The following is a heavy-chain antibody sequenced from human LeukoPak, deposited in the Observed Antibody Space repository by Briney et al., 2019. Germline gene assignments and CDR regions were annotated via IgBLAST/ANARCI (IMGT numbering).Heavy chain of an antibody. V-gene: IGHV3-30*03. CDR3: AGRGSGSYFDY. J-gene: IGHJ4*02. CDR2: ISYDASNK. Sequence: VGSLRLSCAASGFTFSRYGMHWVRQTPGKGLEWVAVISYDASNKYYADSVKGRFTISRDNSQNTLFLQMNSLRAEDTAVYYCAGRGSGSYFDYWGQGTLVTVSS. D-gene: IGHD3-10*01. CDR1: GFTFSRYG.